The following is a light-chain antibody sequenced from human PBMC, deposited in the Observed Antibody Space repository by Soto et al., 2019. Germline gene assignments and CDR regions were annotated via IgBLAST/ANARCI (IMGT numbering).Light chain of an antibody. V-gene: IGLV2-23*02. CDR3: CSYAGSIV. CDR1: SSDVGSYNL. CDR2: EVS. J-gene: IGLJ1*01. Sequence: QSALTQPASVSGSPGQSITISCTGTSSDVGSYNLVSWYQQHPGKAPKLMIYEVSKRPSGVSNRFSGSKSGNTASLTISGLQAEDEADYYCCSYAGSIVFGTGTKETVL.